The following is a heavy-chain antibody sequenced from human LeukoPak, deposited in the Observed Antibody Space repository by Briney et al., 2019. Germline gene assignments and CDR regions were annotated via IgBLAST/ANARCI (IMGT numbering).Heavy chain of an antibody. CDR2: ISSSTI. V-gene: IGHV3-48*01. CDR1: GFTFSSYS. D-gene: IGHD3-3*01. J-gene: IGHJ4*02. Sequence: GGSLRLSCAASGFTFSSYSMNWVRQAPGKGLEWVSYISSSTIYYADSVKGRFTISRDNAKNSLYLQMNSLRAEDTAVYYCARDGGGGPFDYWGQGTLVTVSS. CDR3: ARDGGGGPFDY.